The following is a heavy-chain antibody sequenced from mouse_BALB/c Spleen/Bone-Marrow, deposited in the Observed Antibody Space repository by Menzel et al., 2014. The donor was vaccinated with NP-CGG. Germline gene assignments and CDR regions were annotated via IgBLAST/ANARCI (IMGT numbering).Heavy chain of an antibody. CDR1: GYTFTSYT. D-gene: IGHD2-4*01. Sequence: VKLQESGAELARPGASVKMSCKASGYTFTSYTMHWVKQRPGQGLEWIGYINPSSGYTNYNQKFKDKATLTADKSSSTAYMQLSSLTSEDSAVYYCARFFYDYDGPWFATGAKGLWSLSLQ. J-gene: IGHJ3*01. CDR2: INPSSGYT. V-gene: IGHV1-4*01. CDR3: ARFFYDYDGPWFAT.